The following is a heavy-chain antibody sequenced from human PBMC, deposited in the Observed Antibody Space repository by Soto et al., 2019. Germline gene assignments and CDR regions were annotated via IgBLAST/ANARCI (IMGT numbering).Heavy chain of an antibody. CDR3: ARWSYLDY. CDR1: GFSFGSYA. D-gene: IGHD3-3*01. J-gene: IGHJ4*02. CDR2: ISGSDGKT. V-gene: IGHV3-23*01. Sequence: GGSLRLSCAASGFSFGSYALSWVRQAPGKGLEWVSTISGSDGKTFSADSVKGRFSISRDTSQRTLYLQMKSLSAGDTAMYYCARWSYLDYWGQGTRVTVSS.